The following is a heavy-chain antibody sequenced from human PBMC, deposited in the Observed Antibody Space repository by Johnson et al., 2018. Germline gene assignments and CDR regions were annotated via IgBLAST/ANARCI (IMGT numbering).Heavy chain of an antibody. CDR2: ISNSGTMT. CDR1: GFTFSDYY. Sequence: QVQLVESGGGLVKPGGSLRLSCAASGFTFSDYYMSWIRPAPGMGLEWISYISNSGTMTYSADSVKGRVTGSRGTAKTSLYLQRKRLRVEDTAVYYCARDPGVGAFYSWGQGRMLTVSS. J-gene: IGHJ3*02. V-gene: IGHV3-11*01. CDR3: ARDPGVGAFYS.